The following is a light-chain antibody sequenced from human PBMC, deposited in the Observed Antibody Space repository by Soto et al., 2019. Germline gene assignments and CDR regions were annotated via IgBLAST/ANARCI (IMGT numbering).Light chain of an antibody. J-gene: IGLJ2*01. CDR3: QSYDSSLRGVV. V-gene: IGLV1-40*01. Sequence: QSVLTQPPSVSGAPGQRVTISCTGSSSNIGAGYDLHWYQQLPGTAPKLLIYGNSNRPSGVPDRFSGSKSGTSASLDITGLQAEDEADYYGQSYDSSLRGVVFGGGTKVTVL. CDR2: GNS. CDR1: SSNIGAGYD.